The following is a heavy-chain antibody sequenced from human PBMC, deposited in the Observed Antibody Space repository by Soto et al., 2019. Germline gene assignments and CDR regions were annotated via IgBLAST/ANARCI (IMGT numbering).Heavy chain of an antibody. CDR1: GYTFTSYA. Sequence: ASVKVSCKASGYTFTSYAMHWVRQAPGQKLEWMGWINAGNGNTKYSQKFQGRVTITRDTSTSTAYMELRSLRSDDTAVYYCARGKWLVPRAFDTWGQGTMVTVSS. V-gene: IGHV1-3*01. D-gene: IGHD6-19*01. J-gene: IGHJ3*02. CDR3: ARGKWLVPRAFDT. CDR2: INAGNGNT.